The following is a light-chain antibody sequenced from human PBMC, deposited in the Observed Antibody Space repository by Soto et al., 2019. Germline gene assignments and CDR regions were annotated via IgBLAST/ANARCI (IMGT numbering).Light chain of an antibody. Sequence: QSALTQPPSAAGSPGQSVTISCSGTSSDVGGYNYVSWYQLHPGKAPKLMIYAVNKRPSVVPDRFSGSKSGNTASLTVSGLQAEYEADYYCCSHAGSKNIVVFVGGTKLTVL. V-gene: IGLV2-8*01. CDR3: CSHAGSKNIVV. CDR2: AVN. J-gene: IGLJ2*01. CDR1: SSDVGGYNY.